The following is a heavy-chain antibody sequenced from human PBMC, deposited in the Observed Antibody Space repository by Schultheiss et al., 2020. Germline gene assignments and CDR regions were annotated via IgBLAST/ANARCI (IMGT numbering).Heavy chain of an antibody. CDR3: AREVGATDYFDY. J-gene: IGHJ4*02. D-gene: IGHD1-26*01. Sequence: SCAASGFTVSSNYMSWVRQAPGKGLEWVSVIYSGGSTYYADSVKGRFTVSRDNSKNTLYLQMNSLRAEDTAVYYCAREVGATDYFDYWGQGTLVTVSS. CDR1: GFTVSSNY. CDR2: IYSGGST. V-gene: IGHV3-53*01.